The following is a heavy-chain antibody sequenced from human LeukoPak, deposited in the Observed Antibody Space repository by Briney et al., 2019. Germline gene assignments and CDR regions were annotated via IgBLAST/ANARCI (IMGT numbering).Heavy chain of an antibody. CDR3: GRDSPYSARGQPTDY. CDR2: IKQDGSEK. J-gene: IGHJ4*02. Sequence: GGSLGLSCAASGFTFSRYWMSWVRQAPGKGLELVANIKQDGSEKYFVDSVKGRFTISRDNSKNSLYLQMNSLRADDTAVYYCGRDSPYSARGQPTDYWGQGTLVTVSS. CDR1: GFTFSRYW. V-gene: IGHV3-7*01. D-gene: IGHD3-10*01.